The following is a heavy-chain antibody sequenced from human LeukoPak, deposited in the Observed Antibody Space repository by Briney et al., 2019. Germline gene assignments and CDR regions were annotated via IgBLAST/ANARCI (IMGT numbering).Heavy chain of an antibody. D-gene: IGHD6-25*01. J-gene: IGHJ5*02. CDR3: ARDLSTSTGCQYWFDP. Sequence: GGSLRLSCVASGFTFSSYWMHWVRQVPGKGLVWVSRIYSDGSRTNYADSVKGRFTISRDNAKNTVYLQMNSLRAEDTAVYHSARDLSTSTGCQYWFDPWGQGTLVTVSS. CDR2: IYSDGSRT. V-gene: IGHV3-74*01. CDR1: GFTFSSYW.